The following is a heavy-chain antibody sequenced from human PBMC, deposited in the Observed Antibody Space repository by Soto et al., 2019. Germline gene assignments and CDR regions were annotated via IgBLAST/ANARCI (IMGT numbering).Heavy chain of an antibody. CDR3: AREEQLVKLANWYFDL. J-gene: IGHJ2*01. V-gene: IGHV3-7*01. CDR2: IKQDGSEK. CDR1: GFTFSSYW. Sequence: GGSLRLSCAASGFTFSSYWMSWVRQAPGKGLEWVANIKQDGSEKYYVDSVKGRFTISRDNAKNSLYLQMNSLRAEDTAVYYCAREEQLVKLANWYFDLWGRGTLVTVSS. D-gene: IGHD6-6*01.